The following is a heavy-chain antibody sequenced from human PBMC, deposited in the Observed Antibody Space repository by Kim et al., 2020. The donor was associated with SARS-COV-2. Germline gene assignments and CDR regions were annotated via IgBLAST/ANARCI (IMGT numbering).Heavy chain of an antibody. CDR3: ARGRPRAWHFDL. Sequence: SETLSLTCTVSGGSLNSYYWSWVRQPPGKGLEWIGHIFYSGAANYNSSLKSRVTLSVDTSENQFSLRLNSINAADTAVYFCARGRPRAWHFDLWGRGTLVTVSS. CDR1: GGSLNSYY. J-gene: IGHJ2*01. CDR2: IFYSGAA. V-gene: IGHV4-59*01.